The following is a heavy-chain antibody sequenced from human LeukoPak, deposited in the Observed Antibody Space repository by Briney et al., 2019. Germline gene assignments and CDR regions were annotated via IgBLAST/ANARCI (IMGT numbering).Heavy chain of an antibody. Sequence: ASVKVSCKASGYTFTDYGVHWVRQAPGQGLEWMGWISTYNGNTHYVQNLQDRVAMTTDASTSTAFMELRSLRSDDTAVYYCARVLGRQIAVAGDDYWGQGPLVTVSS. D-gene: IGHD6-19*01. CDR3: ARVLGRQIAVAGDDY. CDR1: GYTFTDYG. V-gene: IGHV1-18*01. CDR2: ISTYNGNT. J-gene: IGHJ4*02.